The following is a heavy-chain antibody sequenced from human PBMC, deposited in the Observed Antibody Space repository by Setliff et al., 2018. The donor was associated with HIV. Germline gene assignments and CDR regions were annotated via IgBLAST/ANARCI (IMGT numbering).Heavy chain of an antibody. J-gene: IGHJ4*02. CDR3: ARAVGARSGSVY. V-gene: IGHV4-39*01. D-gene: IGHD1-26*01. Sequence: KASETLSLTCTVSGGSISTSNYYWGWIRQPPWKGLEWIGSFYYGGSTYYNPSLKSRVTISVDSPKNQFSLNLYSVTAADTAIYYCARAVGARSGSVYWGQGVLVTVSS. CDR2: FYYGGST. CDR1: GGSISTSNYY.